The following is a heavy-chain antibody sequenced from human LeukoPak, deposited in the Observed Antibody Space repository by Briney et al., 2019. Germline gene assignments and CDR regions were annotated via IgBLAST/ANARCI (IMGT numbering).Heavy chain of an antibody. V-gene: IGHV1-58*02. CDR1: GFTFTSSA. CDR2: IVVGSGNT. Sequence: GASVKVSCKASGFTFTSSAMQWVRQACGQRLEWIGWIVVGSGNTNYAQKFQERVTITRDMSTSTAYMELSSLRSEDTAVYYCAAKTTVVRGRYFDYWGQGTLVTVSS. CDR3: AAKTTVVRGRYFDY. D-gene: IGHD4-23*01. J-gene: IGHJ4*02.